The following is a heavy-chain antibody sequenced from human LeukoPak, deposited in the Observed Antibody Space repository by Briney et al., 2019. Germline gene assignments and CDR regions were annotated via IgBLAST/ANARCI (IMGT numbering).Heavy chain of an antibody. CDR3: ARRVLYSSGFDI. CDR2: IYHSGST. V-gene: IGHV4-4*02. D-gene: IGHD6-19*01. Sequence: PSGTLSLTCAVSGGSLTNDDWWNWVRQPPGKGLEWIGEIYHSGSTNYNPSLKSRVTISVDTSKNQFSLKLSSVTAADTAVYYCARRVLYSSGFDIWGQGTMVTVSS. J-gene: IGHJ3*02. CDR1: GGSLTNDDW.